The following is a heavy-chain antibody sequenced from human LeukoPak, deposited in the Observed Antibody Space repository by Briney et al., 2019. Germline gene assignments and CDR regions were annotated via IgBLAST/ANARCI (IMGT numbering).Heavy chain of an antibody. J-gene: IGHJ5*02. V-gene: IGHV3-74*01. D-gene: IGHD5-18*01. CDR3: ARDPRYSYGWA. CDR2: INSDGSST. Sequence: GGSLRLSCAAFGVAVSGYWMNWVRQAPGKGLVWVARINSDGSSTSHADSVKGRFTISRDNAKSSVYLQMNSLRGEDTAVYFCARDPRYSYGWAWGQGTLVTVSS. CDR1: GVAVSGYW.